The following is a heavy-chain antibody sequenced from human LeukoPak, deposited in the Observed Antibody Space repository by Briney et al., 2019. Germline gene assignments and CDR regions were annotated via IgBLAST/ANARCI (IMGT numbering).Heavy chain of an antibody. Sequence: ASVKVSCKASGGTFSSYAISWVRQAPGQGLEWMGIINPSGGSTSYAQKFQGRVTMTRDTSTSTVYMELSSLRSEDTAVYYCARDDREVIPSIDYDSPWGQGTLVTVSS. V-gene: IGHV1-46*01. CDR2: INPSGGST. CDR3: ARDDREVIPSIDYDSP. D-gene: IGHD3-16*01. J-gene: IGHJ5*02. CDR1: GGTFSSYA.